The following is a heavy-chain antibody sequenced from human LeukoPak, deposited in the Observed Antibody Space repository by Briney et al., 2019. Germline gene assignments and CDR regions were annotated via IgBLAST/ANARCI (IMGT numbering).Heavy chain of an antibody. CDR3: AKMGQVAVAGTYFDY. D-gene: IGHD6-19*01. V-gene: IGHV3-23*01. CDR1: GFTFSSYA. Sequence: GGSLRLSCAASGFTFSSYAMSWVRQAPGKGLEWVSAISGSGGSTYYADSVKGRFTISRDNSKNTLYLQMNSLRAEDTAVYYCAKMGQVAVAGTYFDYWGQGTLVTVSS. J-gene: IGHJ4*02. CDR2: ISGSGGST.